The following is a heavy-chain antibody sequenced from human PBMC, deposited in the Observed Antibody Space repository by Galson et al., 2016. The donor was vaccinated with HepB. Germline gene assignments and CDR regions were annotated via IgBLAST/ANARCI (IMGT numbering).Heavy chain of an antibody. D-gene: IGHD6-13*01. CDR1: GGSFSDYY. V-gene: IGHV4-34*01. CDR3: ARITVWFGSASLAGTKLGYFDL. Sequence: SETLSLTCAVYGGSFSDYYWSWIRQPPGKGLEWIGEINHSGSTNYNPSLKSRVAISLDTSKSQISLKLSSVTVADTAVYYCARITVWFGSASLAGTKLGYFDLWGRGTLVTVSS. J-gene: IGHJ2*01. CDR2: INHSGST.